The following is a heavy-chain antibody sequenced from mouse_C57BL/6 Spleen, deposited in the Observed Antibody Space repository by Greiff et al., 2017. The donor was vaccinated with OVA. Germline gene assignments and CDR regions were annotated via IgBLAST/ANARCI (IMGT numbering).Heavy chain of an antibody. D-gene: IGHD1-1*01. Sequence: VKLQQPGAELVKPGASVKLSCKASGYTFTSYWMHWVKQRPGQGLEWIGMIHPNSGSTNYNEKFKSKATLTVDKSSSTAYMQLSSPTSEDFAVYYCARCPSDGSSFAYWGQGTLVTVSA. CDR1: GYTFTSYW. CDR2: IHPNSGST. CDR3: ARCPSDGSSFAY. J-gene: IGHJ3*01. V-gene: IGHV1-64*01.